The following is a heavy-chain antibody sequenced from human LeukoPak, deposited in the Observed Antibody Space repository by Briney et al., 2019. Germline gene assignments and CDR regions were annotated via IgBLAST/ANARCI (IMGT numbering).Heavy chain of an antibody. D-gene: IGHD2/OR15-2a*01. CDR1: GFTLGPYA. Sequence: PGGSLRLSCAASGFTLGPYAMRWVRQRPGKGLEWVAFINAGGGCTFYADSVEGRFTITRDNSKDSLYLQMNSLTTDDTALYYCGTWAFYHSLDVWGQGTTVTVSS. CDR3: GTWAFYHSLDV. CDR2: INAGGGCT. V-gene: IGHV3-43*02. J-gene: IGHJ6*02.